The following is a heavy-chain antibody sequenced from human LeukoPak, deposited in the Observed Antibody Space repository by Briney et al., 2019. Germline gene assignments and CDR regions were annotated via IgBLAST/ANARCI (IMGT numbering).Heavy chain of an antibody. D-gene: IGHD2-2*01. CDR1: GFTFSSYW. CDR3: ASLEGSIGYCSSTSCSHDYYGMDV. V-gene: IGHV3-74*01. Sequence: PGGSLRLSCAASGFTFSSYWMHWVRQAPGKGLVWVSRINSDGSSTSYADSVKGRFTISRDNAKNTLYLQMNSLRAEDTAVYYCASLEGSIGYCSSTSCSHDYYGMDVWGQGTTVTVSS. J-gene: IGHJ6*02. CDR2: INSDGSST.